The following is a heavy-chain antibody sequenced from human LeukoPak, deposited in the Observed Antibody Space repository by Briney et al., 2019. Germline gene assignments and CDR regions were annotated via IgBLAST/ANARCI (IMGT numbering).Heavy chain of an antibody. J-gene: IGHJ4*02. CDR2: ISGTGGST. V-gene: IGHV3-23*01. Sequence: GGSLRLSCAASGSTFSNYAMSWVRQAPGKGLEWVSSISGTGGSTYYADSVKGRFTISRDKSNNMLFLQMNSLRAEDTAVYYCAKRGSYPSYYFDYWGQGTLVTVSS. CDR1: GSTFSNYA. CDR3: AKRGSYPSYYFDY. D-gene: IGHD1-26*01.